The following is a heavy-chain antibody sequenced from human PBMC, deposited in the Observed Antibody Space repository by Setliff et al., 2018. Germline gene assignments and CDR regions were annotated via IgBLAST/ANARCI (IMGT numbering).Heavy chain of an antibody. CDR3: ATVEAITIAAAGTTIFDY. CDR1: GYTLTELS. V-gene: IGHV1-24*01. Sequence: ASVKVSCKISGYTLTELSMHWVRQAPGKGLEWMGGFDPEDGETIYAQKFQGRVTMTEDTSTDTAYMELSSLRSEDTAVYYCATVEAITIAAAGTTIFDYWGQGTLVTVSS. J-gene: IGHJ4*02. CDR2: FDPEDGET. D-gene: IGHD6-13*01.